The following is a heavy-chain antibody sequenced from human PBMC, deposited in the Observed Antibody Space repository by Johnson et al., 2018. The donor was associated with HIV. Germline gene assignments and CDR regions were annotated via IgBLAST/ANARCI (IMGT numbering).Heavy chain of an antibody. J-gene: IGHJ3*02. Sequence: QEQLVESGGGVVQPGRSLRLSCAASGFSFSSYGMHWVRQAPGKGLEWVAVIWYDGSNEHYADSVKGRFTISRDNSKNTLYLQMSSLRAEDTAVYYCAKSPGKDHGGNSGAFHIWGQGTMVTVSS. CDR3: AKSPGKDHGGNSGAFHI. V-gene: IGHV3-33*06. D-gene: IGHD4-23*01. CDR1: GFSFSSYG. CDR2: IWYDGSNE.